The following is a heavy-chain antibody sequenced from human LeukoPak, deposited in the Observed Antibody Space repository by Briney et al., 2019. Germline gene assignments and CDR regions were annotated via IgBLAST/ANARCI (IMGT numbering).Heavy chain of an antibody. Sequence: GGSLRLPCAASGFTFSSFWMHWVSQAPGKGLVRVAHTNSDGSTTDYADSVTGRFTISRDNAKNTLYLQMNSLRAEDTAVYYCATNSHSGSYFDYWGQGTLVTVSS. D-gene: IGHD1-26*01. CDR3: ATNSHSGSYFDY. V-gene: IGHV3-74*01. CDR2: TNSDGSTT. J-gene: IGHJ4*02. CDR1: GFTFSSFW.